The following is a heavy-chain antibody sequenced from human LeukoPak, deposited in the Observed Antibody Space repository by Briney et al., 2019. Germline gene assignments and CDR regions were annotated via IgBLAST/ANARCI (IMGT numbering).Heavy chain of an antibody. CDR2: IYPGDSDA. CDR3: ARHLSYTSEWELLDY. V-gene: IGHV5-51*01. J-gene: IGHJ4*02. D-gene: IGHD1-26*01. CDR1: GYNFASYW. Sequence: GESLKIPCKITGYNFASYWLGWVRQKPGKGLEWMGNIYPGDSDARYSPSFQGQVTFLVDKSTSTAYLQWHTLKASDTAMYYCARHLSYTSEWELLDYWGQGTLVTVSS.